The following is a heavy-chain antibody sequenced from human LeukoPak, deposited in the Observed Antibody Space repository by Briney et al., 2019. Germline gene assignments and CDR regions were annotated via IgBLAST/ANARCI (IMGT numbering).Heavy chain of an antibody. CDR2: IKQDGSEK. Sequence: GGSLRLSCAASGFTFSSYWMSWVRQAPGKGLEWVANIKQDGSEKFSVDSVKGRFIISRDNSKNSLHLQINSLRAEDTAVCYCAREESGTYWDWGQGTLVTVSS. J-gene: IGHJ4*02. D-gene: IGHD1-26*01. CDR3: AREESGTYWD. CDR1: GFTFSSYW. V-gene: IGHV3-7*01.